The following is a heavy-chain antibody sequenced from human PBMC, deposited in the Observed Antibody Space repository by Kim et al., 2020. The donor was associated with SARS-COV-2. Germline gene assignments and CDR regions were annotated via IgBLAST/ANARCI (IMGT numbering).Heavy chain of an antibody. V-gene: IGHV5-10-1*01. CDR3: AGRGRIAAAGTIIVGVTAPYCCFVL. Sequence: GESLKISCKGSGYSFTSYWISWVRQMPGKGLEWMGRIDPSDSYTNYSPSFQGHVTISADKSISTAYLQWSSLKASDTAMYYCAGRGRIAAAGTIIVGVTAPYCCFVLWVRGTLLTLS. CDR2: IDPSDSYT. J-gene: IGHJ2*01. CDR1: GYSFTSYW. D-gene: IGHD6-13*01.